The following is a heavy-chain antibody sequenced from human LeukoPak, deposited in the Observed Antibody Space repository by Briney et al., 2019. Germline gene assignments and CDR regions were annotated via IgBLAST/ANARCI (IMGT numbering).Heavy chain of an antibody. CDR2: ISGSGGST. J-gene: IGHJ5*02. CDR1: GFTFSSYA. D-gene: IGHD3-10*01. V-gene: IGHV3-23*01. Sequence: GGSLRLSCAASGFTFSSYAMNWVRQAPGKGLEWVSAISGSGGSTYYADSVKGRFTISRDNSKNTLYLEMNSLRSEDAAVYYCAKDMVRVLKERLFEPWGQGTLLTVSS. CDR3: AKDMVRVLKERLFEP.